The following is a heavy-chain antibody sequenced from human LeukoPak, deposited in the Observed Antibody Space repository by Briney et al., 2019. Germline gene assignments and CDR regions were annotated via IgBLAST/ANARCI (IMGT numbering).Heavy chain of an antibody. D-gene: IGHD4-17*01. CDR1: GYTFTSYD. J-gene: IGHJ4*02. V-gene: IGHV1-2*02. CDR2: INPNSGGT. Sequence: ASVKVSCKASGYTFTSYDINWVRQAPGQGLEWMGWINPNSGGTNYAQKFQGRVTMTRDTSISTAYMELSRLRSDDTAVYYCARENDYGDHGRDYWGQGTLVTVSS. CDR3: ARENDYGDHGRDY.